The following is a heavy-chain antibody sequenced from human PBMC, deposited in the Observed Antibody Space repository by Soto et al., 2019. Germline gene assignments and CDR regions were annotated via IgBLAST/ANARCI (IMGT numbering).Heavy chain of an antibody. CDR2: TLYRSKWYN. D-gene: IGHD1-1*01. CDR3: ARDAGKTLKYPHAMAV. CDR1: GDSVSTSTAS. J-gene: IGHJ6*02. V-gene: IGHV6-1*01. Sequence: SQTLSLTCVISGDSVSTSTASWSWIRQSPSRGLEWLGRTLYRSKWYNEYAVSVKSRITFNSDTSKNQISLHLNSVTPEDTAVYYCARDAGKTLKYPHAMAVWGQGTTVTVSS.